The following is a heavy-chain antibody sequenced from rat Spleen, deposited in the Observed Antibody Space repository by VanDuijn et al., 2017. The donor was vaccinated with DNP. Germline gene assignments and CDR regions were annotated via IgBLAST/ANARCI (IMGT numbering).Heavy chain of an antibody. D-gene: IGHD1-4*01. CDR2: INTDGSRT. J-gene: IGHJ3*01. V-gene: IGHV5-58*01. CDR1: GFTFSSYW. Sequence: EVQLVESGGGLVQPGRSLKLSCAASGFTFSSYWLFWIRQPPGKGLEWVASINTDGSRTYYRDSVKGRFTISRDNANRTLYLQMDSLRSEDTATYYCATSPGPNWFAYWGQGTLVTVSS. CDR3: ATSPGPNWFAY.